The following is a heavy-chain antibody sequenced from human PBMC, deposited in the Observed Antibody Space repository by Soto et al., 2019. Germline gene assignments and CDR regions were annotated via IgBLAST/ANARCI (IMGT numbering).Heavy chain of an antibody. CDR1: GFTFSSYG. D-gene: IGHD3-22*01. V-gene: IGHV3-33*01. Sequence: QVQLVESGGGVVQPGRSLRLSCAVSGFTFSSYGMNWVRQAPGKGLEWVAAIYYDGSNKYYADSVRGRFTISRDNFKNTLYLHMNSLRAEDTAVYYCARDSKDDSSGYYEGFYYWGQGTLVTVSS. CDR3: ARDSKDDSSGYYEGFYY. CDR2: IYYDGSNK. J-gene: IGHJ4*02.